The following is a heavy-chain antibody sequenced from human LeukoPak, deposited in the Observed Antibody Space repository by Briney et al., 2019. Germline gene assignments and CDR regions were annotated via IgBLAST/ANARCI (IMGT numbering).Heavy chain of an antibody. V-gene: IGHV3-7*01. J-gene: IGHJ5*02. CDR2: INQDGRQK. D-gene: IGHD6-25*01. CDR1: GFNFTSYW. Sequence: GGSLRLSCEGSGFNFTSYWVSWVRQPSGKGLEWVANINQDGRQKYYAESVKGRFTISRNHAEDSVYLQMNSLRVEDTAVYFCVRRAIAAAGGRIGWFDPWGQGTLVTVSS. CDR3: VRRAIAAAGGRIGWFDP.